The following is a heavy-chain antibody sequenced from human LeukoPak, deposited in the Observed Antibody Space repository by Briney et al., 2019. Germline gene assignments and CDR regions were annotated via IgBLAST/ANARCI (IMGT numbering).Heavy chain of an antibody. CDR3: VREAVMPVAPVNIGTSDRPLYEYYGLDV. D-gene: IGHD1/OR15-1a*01. Sequence: GASVKVSCKASGYTFTSYDINWVRQATGQGLEWMGWMNPNSGNTGYAQKFQGRVTITADESTSTAYMELSSLRSEDTAVYYCVREAVMPVAPVNIGTSDRPLYEYYGLDVWGQGTTVTVS. J-gene: IGHJ6*02. V-gene: IGHV1-8*01. CDR1: GYTFTSYD. CDR2: MNPNSGNT.